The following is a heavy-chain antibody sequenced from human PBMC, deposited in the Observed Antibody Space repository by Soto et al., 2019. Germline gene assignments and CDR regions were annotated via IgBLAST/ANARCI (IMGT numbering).Heavy chain of an antibody. J-gene: IGHJ4*02. CDR1: GFSVSTHV. CDR2: LWYDGSRE. Sequence: QVQLVESGGGVVQPGRSLRVSCTASGFSVSTHVIHWVRQAPGKGLEWVAVLWYDGSREYYAESVKGRFTISRDNSKNTMYLQMNSLRAEDTAVYYCASVPRYNTWYFDYWGQGTLATVSS. D-gene: IGHD3-3*01. CDR3: ASVPRYNTWYFDY. V-gene: IGHV3-33*01.